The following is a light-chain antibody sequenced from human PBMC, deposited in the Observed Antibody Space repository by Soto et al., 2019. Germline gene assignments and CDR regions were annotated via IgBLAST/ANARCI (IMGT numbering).Light chain of an antibody. Sequence: EIVLTQSPANLSLSPGERATLSCRASQSVSSSYLAWYQQKPGQAPRLLIYGASSRATGIPDRFSGSGSGTDFTLTISSLQPEDFAMYYCQRYDSLRTFGQGTKVDIK. CDR2: GAS. J-gene: IGKJ1*01. V-gene: IGKV3-20*01. CDR1: QSVSSSY. CDR3: QRYDSLRT.